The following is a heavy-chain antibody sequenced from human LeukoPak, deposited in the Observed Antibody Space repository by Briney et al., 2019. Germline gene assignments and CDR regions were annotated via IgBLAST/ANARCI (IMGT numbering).Heavy chain of an antibody. CDR2: ISAYNGNT. CDR1: GYTFTSYG. D-gene: IGHD6-13*01. V-gene: IGHV1-18*01. Sequence: ASVKVSCKASGYTFTSYGIGWVRQAPGQGLEWMGWISAYNGNTNYAQKLQGRVTMTTDTSTSTAYMELRSLRSDDTAVYYCARNKAAAGTTGTDYWGQGTLVTVSS. J-gene: IGHJ4*02. CDR3: ARNKAAAGTTGTDY.